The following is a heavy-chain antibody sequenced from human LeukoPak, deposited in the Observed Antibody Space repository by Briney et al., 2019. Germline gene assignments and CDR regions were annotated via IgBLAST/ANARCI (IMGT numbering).Heavy chain of an antibody. CDR1: GFIFDDYA. D-gene: IGHD3-9*01. CDR2: ISSNSDSI. J-gene: IGHJ3*02. Sequence: GRSLRLSCAASGFIFDDYAMHWVRQAPGKGLEWVSGISSNSDSIGYADSVKGRFTISRDNAKNSLYLQMNSLTSEDTALYYCAKSLIRYFDWSDAFDIWGQGTVVTVSS. V-gene: IGHV3-9*01. CDR3: AKSLIRYFDWSDAFDI.